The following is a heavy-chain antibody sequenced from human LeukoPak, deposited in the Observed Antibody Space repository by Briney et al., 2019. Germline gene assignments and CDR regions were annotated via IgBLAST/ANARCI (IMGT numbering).Heavy chain of an antibody. Sequence: SETLSPTCAVSTDSFSSHYWTCMRQPRGKGLEWSEYISYIGSTNYNPSLKSRVTISIDTRKKHFSLKLNYVTAADTAVYYCARDLVRVTKGFDIWAQGTMVSVSS. CDR3: ARDLVRVTKGFDI. CDR1: TDSFSSHY. J-gene: IGHJ3*02. CDR2: ISYIGST. D-gene: IGHD4-17*01. V-gene: IGHV4-59*11.